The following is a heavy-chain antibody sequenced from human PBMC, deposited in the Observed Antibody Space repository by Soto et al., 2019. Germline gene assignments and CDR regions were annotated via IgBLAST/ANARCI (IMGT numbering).Heavy chain of an antibody. J-gene: IGHJ4*02. V-gene: IGHV3-23*01. CDR3: AKRGRAVTTSLYYFDN. CDR2: ISGNGIST. CDR1: GFTFSSYG. Sequence: EVQLLESGGGLVQPGGSLRLSCAASGFTFSSYGMSWVRQAPGTGLEWVSYISGNGISTYYADSVRGRFTISRDNSKNTLYLQMSSLRAEDTAVYYCAKRGRAVTTSLYYFDNWGQGTLVTVSS. D-gene: IGHD4-17*01.